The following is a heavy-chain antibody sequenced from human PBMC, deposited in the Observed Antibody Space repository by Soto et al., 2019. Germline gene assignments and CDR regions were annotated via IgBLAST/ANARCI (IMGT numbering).Heavy chain of an antibody. CDR2: IWYDGSNK. V-gene: IGHV3-33*01. D-gene: IGHD2-21*02. Sequence: VQLVESGGGVVQPGRSLRLSCAASGFTFSSYGMHWVRQAPGKGLEWVAVIWYDGSNKYYADSVKGRFTISRDNSKNTLYLQMNSLRAEDTAVYYCARSAYCGGDCYSGYYGMDVWGQGTTVTVSS. CDR1: GFTFSSYG. J-gene: IGHJ6*02. CDR3: ARSAYCGGDCYSGYYGMDV.